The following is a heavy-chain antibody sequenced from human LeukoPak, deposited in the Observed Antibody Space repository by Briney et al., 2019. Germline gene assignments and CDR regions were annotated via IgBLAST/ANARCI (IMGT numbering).Heavy chain of an antibody. J-gene: IGHJ4*02. CDR3: ARVFNNGGYLNGFDY. CDR2: IRTGGTNS. D-gene: IGHD2-8*01. CDR1: GLTFSDSY. V-gene: IGHV3-11*01. Sequence: PGGSLRLSCSTSGLTFSDSYMSWIRQAPGKGLEWVPYIRTGGTNSHYADSVKGRFTISRDNAKNSLYLQMNSLRAEDTAIYYCARVFNNGGYLNGFDYWGQGTLVTVSS.